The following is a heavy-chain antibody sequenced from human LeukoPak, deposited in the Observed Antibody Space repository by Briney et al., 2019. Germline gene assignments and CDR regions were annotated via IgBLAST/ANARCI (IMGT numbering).Heavy chain of an antibody. V-gene: IGHV3-74*01. D-gene: IGHD3-22*01. CDR2: INPDGSTT. J-gene: IGHJ5*02. CDR1: GFTFSRYW. Sequence: GESLRLSCAASGFTFSRYWIHWVRQAPGEGLEWVSRINPDGSTTTYADSVKGRFTISRDNAKNTVYLQMNSLRGEDTAVYYCARVLSGSWDWFDPWGQGTLVTVSS. CDR3: ARVLSGSWDWFDP.